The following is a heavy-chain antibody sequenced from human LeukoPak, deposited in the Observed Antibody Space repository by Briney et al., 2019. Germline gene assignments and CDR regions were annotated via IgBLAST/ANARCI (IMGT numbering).Heavy chain of an antibody. Sequence: SVKLSRKASVGTFSTYAISWVRQAPAQGLEWMGGIIPIFGTTNYAHKFQGRVTITADEYTSTAYMELRRLRSEDTAVYYCARARYDFWSGYYRRTALPGAFDIWXXGTXXXVSX. J-gene: IGHJ3*02. CDR1: VGTFSTYA. CDR2: IIPIFGTT. D-gene: IGHD3-3*01. CDR3: ARARYDFWSGYYRRTALPGAFDI. V-gene: IGHV1-69*13.